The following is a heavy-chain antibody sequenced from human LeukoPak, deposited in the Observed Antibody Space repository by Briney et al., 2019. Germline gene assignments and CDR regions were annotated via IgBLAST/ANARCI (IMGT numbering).Heavy chain of an antibody. Sequence: KTSETLSLTCTVSGGSISTGSYYWTWIRQPAGKALEWIGRIYTSGSTNYNPSLKSRVTISVDTSKNQFSLKLTSVTAADTAVYYCARGGYSYVALYMDVWGKGTTVTVSS. D-gene: IGHD5-18*01. J-gene: IGHJ6*03. V-gene: IGHV4-61*02. CDR2: IYTSGST. CDR3: ARGGYSYVALYMDV. CDR1: GGSISTGSYY.